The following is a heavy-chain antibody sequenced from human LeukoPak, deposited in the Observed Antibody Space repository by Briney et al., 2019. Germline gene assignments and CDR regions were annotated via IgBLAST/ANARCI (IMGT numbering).Heavy chain of an antibody. CDR2: ISYDGSNK. J-gene: IGHJ4*02. Sequence: GRSLRLSCAASGFTFSSYAMHWVRQAPGKGLEWVAVISYDGSNKYYADSVKGRFTISRDNSKNTLYLQMNSLRAEDTAVYYCARGPLYGDYLSYWGQGTLVTVSS. V-gene: IGHV3-30-3*01. CDR3: ARGPLYGDYLSY. D-gene: IGHD4-17*01. CDR1: GFTFSSYA.